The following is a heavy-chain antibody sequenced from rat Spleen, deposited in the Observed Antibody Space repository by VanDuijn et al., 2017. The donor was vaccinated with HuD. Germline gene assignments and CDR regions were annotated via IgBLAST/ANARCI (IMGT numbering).Heavy chain of an antibody. Sequence: EVQLVESGGGLVQPGRSLKLSCAASGITLRNFDMAWVRQAPTKGMEWVASISSGGGNSYYRDSVKGRFTISRNNAKSTLYLQMDSLRSEDTATNYCARQGYTTDYFDYWGQGVMVTVSS. CDR1: GITLRNFD. CDR2: ISSGGGNS. CDR3: ARQGYTTDYFDY. V-gene: IGHV5S23*01. J-gene: IGHJ2*01. D-gene: IGHD1-6*01.